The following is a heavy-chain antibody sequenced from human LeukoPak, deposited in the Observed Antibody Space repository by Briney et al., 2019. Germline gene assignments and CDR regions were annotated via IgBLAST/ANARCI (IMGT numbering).Heavy chain of an antibody. CDR2: INHSGGT. Sequence: PSETLSLTCAVYGGSFSSYYWSWIRQPPGKGLEWIGEINHSGGTNYNPSLKSRVTISVDRSKNQFSLKLSSVTAADTAVYYCATSAPYGDYVPGFDYWGQGTLVTVSS. CDR3: ATSAPYGDYVPGFDY. D-gene: IGHD4-17*01. V-gene: IGHV4-34*01. CDR1: GGSFSSYY. J-gene: IGHJ4*02.